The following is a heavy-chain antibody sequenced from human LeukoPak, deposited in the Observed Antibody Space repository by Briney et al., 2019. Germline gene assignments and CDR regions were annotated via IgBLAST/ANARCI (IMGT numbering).Heavy chain of an antibody. CDR3: AKFLPTHIVVANYYFDY. D-gene: IGHD2-21*01. CDR1: GFTFSSYA. V-gene: IGHV3-23*01. CDR2: ISGSGGST. J-gene: IGHJ4*02. Sequence: GGSLRLSCAASGFTFSSYAMSWVRQAPGKGLEWVSAISGSGGSTYYADSVKGRFTISRDNSKNTLYLQMNSLRAEDTAVYYCAKFLPTHIVVANYYFDYWGQGTLVSVSS.